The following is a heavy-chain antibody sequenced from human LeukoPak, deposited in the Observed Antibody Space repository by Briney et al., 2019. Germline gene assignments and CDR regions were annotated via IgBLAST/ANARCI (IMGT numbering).Heavy chain of an antibody. CDR1: GFTFSSYG. D-gene: IGHD3-10*01. Sequence: GGSLRLSCAASGFTFSSYGMYWVRQAPGKGLEWVSLIWYDGSNRYCADSVKGRFTISRDNSKNTLYLQMNSLRAEDTAVYYCASWRGSGSYGGYFDYWGQGTLVTVSS. CDR3: ASWRGSGSYGGYFDY. J-gene: IGHJ4*02. V-gene: IGHV3-33*01. CDR2: IWYDGSNR.